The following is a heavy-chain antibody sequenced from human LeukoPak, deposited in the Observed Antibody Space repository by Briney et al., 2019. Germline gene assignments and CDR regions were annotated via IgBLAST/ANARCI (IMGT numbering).Heavy chain of an antibody. J-gene: IGHJ4*02. CDR1: GFTFSSYA. Sequence: GGSQRLSCAASGFTFSSYAMGWVRQAPGKGLEWVSAISGSGGSTYYADSVKGRFTISRDNSKNTLYLQMNSLRAEDTAVYYCAAPDYDILTGYSVDFDYWGQGTLVTVSS. D-gene: IGHD3-9*01. CDR2: ISGSGGST. CDR3: AAPDYDILTGYSVDFDY. V-gene: IGHV3-23*01.